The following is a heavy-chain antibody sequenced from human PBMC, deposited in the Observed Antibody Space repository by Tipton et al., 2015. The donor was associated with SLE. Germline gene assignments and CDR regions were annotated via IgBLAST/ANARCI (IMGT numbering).Heavy chain of an antibody. CDR1: GYSISSSNY. J-gene: IGHJ2*01. CDR2: IYHSGST. D-gene: IGHD3-10*01. V-gene: IGHV4-38-2*02. Sequence: TLSLTCTVSGYSISSSNYWGWIRQPPGKGLEWIGSIYHSGSTYYNPSLKSRVTISVDTSKNQFSLKMSSVTAADTAVYYCARGREWVENYGSGSYRTHQYLDLWGRGTLVAVSS. CDR3: ARGREWVENYGSGSYRTHQYLDL.